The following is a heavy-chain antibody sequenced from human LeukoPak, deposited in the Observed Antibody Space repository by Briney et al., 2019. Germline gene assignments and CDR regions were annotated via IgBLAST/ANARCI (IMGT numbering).Heavy chain of an antibody. CDR2: ISAYNGNT. CDR1: GYTFTSYG. Sequence: GASVTVSCKASGYTFTSYGISWVRQAPGQGLEWMGWISAYNGNTNYAQELQGRVTMTTDTSTSTAYMELRSLRSDDTAVYYCARPVLRFLEWPQGNWFDPWGQGTLVTVSS. CDR3: ARPVLRFLEWPQGNWFDP. V-gene: IGHV1-18*01. J-gene: IGHJ5*02. D-gene: IGHD3-3*01.